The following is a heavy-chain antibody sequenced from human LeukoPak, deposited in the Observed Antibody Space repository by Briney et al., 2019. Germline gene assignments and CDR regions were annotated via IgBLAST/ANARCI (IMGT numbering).Heavy chain of an antibody. CDR2: IIPIYGTA. Sequence: SVKVSCKASGGTFSSYAISWVRQAPGQGLEWMGGIIPIYGTANYAQKFQGRVTITTDESTSTAYMELSSLRSEDTAVYYCARDGRTVRAVRGVIGSWFDPWGQGTLVTVSS. J-gene: IGHJ5*02. V-gene: IGHV1-69*05. D-gene: IGHD3-10*01. CDR1: GGTFSSYA. CDR3: ARDGRTVRAVRGVIGSWFDP.